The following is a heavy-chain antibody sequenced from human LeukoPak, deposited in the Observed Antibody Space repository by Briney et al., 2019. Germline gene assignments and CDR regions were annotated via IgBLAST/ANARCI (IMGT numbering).Heavy chain of an antibody. D-gene: IGHD3-9*01. Sequence: ASVKVSCKASGYTFTSYGISWVRQAPGQGLEWMGWIGAYNGNTNYAQKLQGRVTMTTDTSTSTAYMELRSLRSDDTAVYYCARGGPLRYFDWLFGGGDVEDYWGQGTLVTVSS. CDR2: IGAYNGNT. V-gene: IGHV1-18*01. J-gene: IGHJ4*02. CDR1: GYTFTSYG. CDR3: ARGGPLRYFDWLFGGGDVEDY.